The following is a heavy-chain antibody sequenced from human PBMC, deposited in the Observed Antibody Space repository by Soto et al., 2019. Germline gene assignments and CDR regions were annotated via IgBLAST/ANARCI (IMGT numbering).Heavy chain of an antibody. Sequence: ASVKVSCKASGYTFTSYDINWVRQATGQGLEWMGWMNPNSGNTGYAQKLQGRVTMTRNTSISTAYMELSSLRSEDTAVYYCAREGITIFGVVPPYYYYMDVWGKGTTVTVSS. V-gene: IGHV1-8*01. CDR1: GYTFTSYD. D-gene: IGHD3-3*01. J-gene: IGHJ6*03. CDR2: MNPNSGNT. CDR3: AREGITIFGVVPPYYYYMDV.